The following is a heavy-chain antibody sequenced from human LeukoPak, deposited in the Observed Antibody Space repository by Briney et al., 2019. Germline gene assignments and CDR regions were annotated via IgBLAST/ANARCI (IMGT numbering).Heavy chain of an antibody. D-gene: IGHD3-22*01. CDR3: ARSSGYSYYYMDV. CDR2: ITPILGAA. V-gene: IGHV1-69*05. J-gene: IGHJ6*03. CDR1: GGTFSSYA. Sequence: SVKVPCKASGGTFSSYAISWVRQAPGQGLEWMGGITPILGAANYAPKFQGRVTITTDESTSTAYMELSSLRSEDTAIYYCARSSGYSYYYMDVWGKGTTVTVSS.